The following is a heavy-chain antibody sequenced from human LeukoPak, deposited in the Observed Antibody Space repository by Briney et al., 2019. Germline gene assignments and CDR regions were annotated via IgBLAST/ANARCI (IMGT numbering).Heavy chain of an antibody. V-gene: IGHV4-34*01. Sequence: PSETLSLTCAVYGGSFSGYYWSWIRQPPGKGLEWIEEINHSGSTNYNPSLKSRVTISVDTSKNQFSLKLSSVTAADTAVYYCANGSGSYDYWGQGTLDTVSS. CDR3: ANGSGSYDY. CDR2: INHSGST. CDR1: GGSFSGYY. J-gene: IGHJ4*02. D-gene: IGHD3-10*01.